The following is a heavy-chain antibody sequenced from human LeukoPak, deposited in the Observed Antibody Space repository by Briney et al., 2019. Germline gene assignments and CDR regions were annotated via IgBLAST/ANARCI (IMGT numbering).Heavy chain of an antibody. CDR2: IYYSGST. D-gene: IGHD2-15*01. CDR3: ATTEGGLVAYKGKGDFPSYYYGMDV. V-gene: IGHV4-59*08. CDR1: GGSISSYY. Sequence: PSETLSLTCTVSGGSISSYYWSWIRQPPGKGLEWIGYIYYSGSTNYNPSLKSRVTISVDTSKNQFSLKLSSVTAADTAVYYCATTEGGLVAYKGKGDFPSYYYGMDVWGQGTTVTVSS. J-gene: IGHJ6*02.